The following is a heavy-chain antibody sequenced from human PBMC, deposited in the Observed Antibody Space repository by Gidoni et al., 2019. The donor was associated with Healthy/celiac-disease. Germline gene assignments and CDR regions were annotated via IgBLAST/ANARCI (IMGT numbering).Heavy chain of an antibody. J-gene: IGHJ6*02. D-gene: IGHD2-2*01. V-gene: IGHV3-30-3*01. CDR1: GFTFSSYA. CDR2: ISYDGSNK. CDR3: ARVGWSAAQSRENYYYGMDV. Sequence: VESGGGVVQPGRSLRLSCAASGFTFSSYAMHWVRQAPGKGLEWVAVISYDGSNKYYADSVKGRLTISRDNSKNTLYLQMNSLRAEDTAVYYCARVGWSAAQSRENYYYGMDVWGQGTTVTVSS.